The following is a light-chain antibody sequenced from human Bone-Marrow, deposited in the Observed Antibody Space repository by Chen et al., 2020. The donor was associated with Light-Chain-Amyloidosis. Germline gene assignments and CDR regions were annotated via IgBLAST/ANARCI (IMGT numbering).Light chain of an antibody. CDR2: EDS. Sequence: QSALTQPASVAGSVGQSTTISGTGTSTDVWHYNLVSWYQQHPGEAPKLMIYEDSERPSGVSNRFSGSKSGNTASLTISGLQTEDQADYYCCSSSDTDTLIFGTGTRLTVL. J-gene: IGLJ2*01. CDR3: CSSSDTDTLI. V-gene: IGLV2-23*01. CDR1: STDVWHYNL.